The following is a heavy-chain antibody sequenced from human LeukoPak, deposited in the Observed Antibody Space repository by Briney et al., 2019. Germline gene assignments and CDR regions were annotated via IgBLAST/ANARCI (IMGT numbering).Heavy chain of an antibody. CDR1: GYTFTSYG. J-gene: IGHJ4*02. Sequence: GASVKVSCKASGYTFTSYGISWVRQAPGQGLEWMGWINTNTGNPTYAQGFTGRFVFSLDTSVSTAYLQISSLKAEDTAVYYCARELLAYYYDSSGYDYWGQGTLVTVSS. D-gene: IGHD3-22*01. CDR3: ARELLAYYYDSSGYDY. CDR2: INTNTGNP. V-gene: IGHV7-4-1*02.